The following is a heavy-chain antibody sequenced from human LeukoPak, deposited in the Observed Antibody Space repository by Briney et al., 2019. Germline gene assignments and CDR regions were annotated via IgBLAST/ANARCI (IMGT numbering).Heavy chain of an antibody. Sequence: SETLSLTCAVSGDSISTNHWWSWVRQPPGKGLEWIGEVYHSGSTNYNPSLKSRVTISVDKSKNLFSLKLTSVTAADTAMYYCAREGAGVTATYFDYWGQGTLVTVSS. CDR1: GDSISTNHW. J-gene: IGHJ4*02. CDR3: AREGAGVTATYFDY. V-gene: IGHV4-4*02. CDR2: VYHSGST. D-gene: IGHD2-21*02.